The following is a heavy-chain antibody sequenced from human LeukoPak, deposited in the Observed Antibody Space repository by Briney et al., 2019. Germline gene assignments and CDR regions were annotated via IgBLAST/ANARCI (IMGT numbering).Heavy chain of an antibody. V-gene: IGHV3-48*01. D-gene: IGHD3-22*01. J-gene: IGHJ4*02. CDR1: GLTFSSYD. Sequence: GGSLRLSCAASGLTFSSYDMNWVRQAPGKGLEWVSYISRSSSTIYSADSVKGRFTISRDNAKNSLFLQMNSLRAEDTAVYYCARHRDSSGTDYWGQGTLVTVSS. CDR2: ISRSSSTI. CDR3: ARHRDSSGTDY.